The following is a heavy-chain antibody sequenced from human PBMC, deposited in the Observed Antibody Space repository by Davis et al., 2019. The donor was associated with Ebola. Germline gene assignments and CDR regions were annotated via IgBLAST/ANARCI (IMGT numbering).Heavy chain of an antibody. V-gene: IGHV4-34*01. D-gene: IGHD4-17*01. CDR2: INHSGST. CDR1: GESFSAYY. CDR3: ARTDYGDFTGGYYFDY. Sequence: MPSETLSLTCAVYGESFSAYYWNWIRQPPGKGLEWIGEINHSGSTNYNPSLKSRVTISEDTSKNQFSLKLSSVTAADTAVYYCARTDYGDFTGGYYFDYWGQGTLVTVSS. J-gene: IGHJ4*02.